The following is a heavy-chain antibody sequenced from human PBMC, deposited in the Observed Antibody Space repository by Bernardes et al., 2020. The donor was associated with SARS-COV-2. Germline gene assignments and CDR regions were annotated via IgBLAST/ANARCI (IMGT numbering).Heavy chain of an antibody. CDR1: GFSFRLYA. CDR3: VKDSKPVAAWNFDS. J-gene: IGHJ4*02. V-gene: IGHV3-23*01. Sequence: GGSLRLSCAASGFSFRLYAMSWVRQAPGKGPEWVSGLVGSADQIFYADSVKSRFTIPIDNSKNTLYLQMNNLRAEVTSIYYCVKDSKPVAAWNFDSWGQGTLVTVSS. CDR2: LVGSADQI.